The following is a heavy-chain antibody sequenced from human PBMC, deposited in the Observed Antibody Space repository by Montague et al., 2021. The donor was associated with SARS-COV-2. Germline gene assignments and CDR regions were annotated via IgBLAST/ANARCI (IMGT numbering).Heavy chain of an antibody. CDR1: GGSISSNY. J-gene: IGHJ4*01. CDR2: IYYSGST. V-gene: IGHV4-59*01. Sequence: SETLSLTCTVSGGSISSNYWSWIRLPPGKGLEWIGYIYYSGSTNNNPSLKSRVTISVDTSKNQFPLKLSSVSAADAAAYYCASDTEGYISCWYHDYWGQGTLVTVSS. D-gene: IGHD6-13*01. CDR3: ASDTEGYISCWYHDY.